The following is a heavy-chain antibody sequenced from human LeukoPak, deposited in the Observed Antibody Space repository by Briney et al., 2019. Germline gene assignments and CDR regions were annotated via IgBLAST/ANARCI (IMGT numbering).Heavy chain of an antibody. D-gene: IGHD6-13*01. J-gene: IGHJ4*02. CDR2: IYSGGST. CDR1: GFTVSSNY. CDR3: ASDGIAVDRGIGYFDY. V-gene: IGHV3-66*01. Sequence: GGSLRLSCAASGFTVSSNYMSWVRQAPGKGLEWVSVIYSGGSTYYADSVKGRFTISRDNSKNTLYLQMNSLRAEGTALYYCASDGIAVDRGIGYFDYWGQGTLVTVSS.